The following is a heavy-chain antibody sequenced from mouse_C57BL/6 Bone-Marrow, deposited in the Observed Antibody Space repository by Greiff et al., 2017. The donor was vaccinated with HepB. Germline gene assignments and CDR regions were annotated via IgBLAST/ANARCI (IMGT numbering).Heavy chain of an antibody. CDR1: GYTFTNYW. V-gene: IGHV1-63*01. CDR3: ARSGLYYCGSSYPDYCAMDY. Sequence: VQLQQSGAELVRPGTSVKMSCKASGYTFTNYWIGWAKQRPGHGLEWIGDIYPGGGYTNYNEKFKGKATLTADKSSSTAYMQFSSLTSEDSAIYYCARSGLYYCGSSYPDYCAMDYWGQGTSVTVSS. CDR2: IYPGGGYT. J-gene: IGHJ4*01. D-gene: IGHD1-1*01.